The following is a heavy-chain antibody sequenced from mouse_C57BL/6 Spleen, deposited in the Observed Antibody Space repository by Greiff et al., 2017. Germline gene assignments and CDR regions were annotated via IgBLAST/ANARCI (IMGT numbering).Heavy chain of an antibody. CDR2: ISYDGSN. CDR3: ASPPYYYGSSYGWFAY. CDR1: GYSITSGYY. D-gene: IGHD1-1*01. V-gene: IGHV3-6*01. Sequence: VQLKQSGPGLVKPSQSLSLTCSVTGYSITSGYYWNWIRQFPGNKLEWMGYISYDGSNNYNPSLKNRISITRDTSKNQFFLKLNSVTTEDTATXYCASPPYYYGSSYGWFAYWGQGTLVTVSA. J-gene: IGHJ3*01.